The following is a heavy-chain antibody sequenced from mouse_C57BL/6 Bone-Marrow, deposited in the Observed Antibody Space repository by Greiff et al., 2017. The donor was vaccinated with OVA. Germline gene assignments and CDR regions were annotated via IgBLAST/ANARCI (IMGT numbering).Heavy chain of an antibody. CDR3: ARYSNYDDY. J-gene: IGHJ2*01. Sequence: VQLQQSGPELVKPGSSLKISCKASGYSFTSYYIHWVKQRPGQGLEWIGWIYPGSGNTKYNEKFKGKATLTADTSSSTAYMQLSSLTSEDSAVYYCARYSNYDDYWGQGTTLTVSS. CDR1: GYSFTSYY. CDR2: IYPGSGNT. V-gene: IGHV1-66*01.